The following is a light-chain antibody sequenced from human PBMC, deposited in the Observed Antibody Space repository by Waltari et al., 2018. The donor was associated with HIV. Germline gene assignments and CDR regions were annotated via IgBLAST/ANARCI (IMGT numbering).Light chain of an antibody. CDR2: AAF. J-gene: IGKJ2*01. CDR3: QQAYTFPYT. V-gene: IGKV1-12*01. Sequence: DIQMTQSPSSVSASVGDTVRITCWASQGISSWLLWYQQKPGKAPKLLMYAAFSLQSGVPPRFSGSGSGTNFTLTIRSLQPEDFATYYCQQAYTFPYTFGQGTKLEIK. CDR1: QGISSW.